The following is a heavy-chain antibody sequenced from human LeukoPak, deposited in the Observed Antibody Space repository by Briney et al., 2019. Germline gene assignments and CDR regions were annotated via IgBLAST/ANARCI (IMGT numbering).Heavy chain of an antibody. V-gene: IGHV3-23*01. CDR3: AKRDGYNSNPLKD. Sequence: GGSLRLSCAASGFSFSIYAMSWVRRGPGKGLEWVSATSGSGSSTYYADSVKGRFTISRDNSKNTLYLQMNSLRAEDTALYYCAKRDGYNSNPLKDWGQGTLVTVSS. CDR2: TSGSGSST. CDR1: GFSFSIYA. J-gene: IGHJ4*02. D-gene: IGHD5-24*01.